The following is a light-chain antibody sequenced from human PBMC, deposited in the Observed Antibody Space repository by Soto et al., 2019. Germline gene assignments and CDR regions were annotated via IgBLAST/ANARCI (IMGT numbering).Light chain of an antibody. CDR2: GAS. V-gene: IGKV3-15*01. CDR1: QSISSN. CDR3: QQFQDWPMT. J-gene: IGKJ3*01. Sequence: EIVMTQSPATLSVSPGERATLSCRASQSISSNLAWYQQKPGQAPRLLISGASTRATGIPARFSGSGSGTDFTLPISSLQSEDFAVYYCQQFQDWPMTFGPGTKVDIK.